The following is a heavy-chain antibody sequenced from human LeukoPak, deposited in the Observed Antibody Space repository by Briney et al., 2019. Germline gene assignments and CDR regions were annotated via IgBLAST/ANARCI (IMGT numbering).Heavy chain of an antibody. CDR1: GGSISSYY. J-gene: IGHJ4*02. CDR3: ASVRWMATPRQYYFDY. Sequence: PSETLSLTCTVSGGSISSYYWSCIQQPPGKGLEWIGDIYYSGSTNYNPSLKSRVTISVDTSKIQFSLKQSSVTAADTAVYYCASVRWMATPRQYYFDYWGQGTLVTVSS. CDR2: IYYSGST. D-gene: IGHD5-24*01. V-gene: IGHV4-59*01.